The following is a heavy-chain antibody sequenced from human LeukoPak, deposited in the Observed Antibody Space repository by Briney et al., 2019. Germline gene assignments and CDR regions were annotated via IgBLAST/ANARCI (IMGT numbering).Heavy chain of an antibody. J-gene: IGHJ6*03. CDR2: INWNGRIT. CDR3: ARGSVQLWLRDTYYYMDV. CDR1: GFTFDDYA. D-gene: IGHD5-18*01. Sequence: GGSLRLSCAASGFTFDDYAMNWVRQVPGRGLEWVSGINWNGRITEYADSVKDRFAISRQNTKNSLYLYMNNLGGEDTALYFCARGSVQLWLRDTYYYMDVWGKGTTVTVSS. V-gene: IGHV3-20*04.